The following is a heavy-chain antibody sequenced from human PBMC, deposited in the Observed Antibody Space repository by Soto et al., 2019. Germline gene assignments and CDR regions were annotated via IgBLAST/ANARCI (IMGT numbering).Heavy chain of an antibody. Sequence: ASVKVSCKASGYTFTGYYMHWVRQAPGQGLEWKGWINPNSGGTNYAQKFQGWVTMTRDTSISTAYMELSSLRSEDTAVYYCAAESGSYYYGMDVWGQGTTVTVSS. J-gene: IGHJ6*02. CDR3: AAESGSYYYGMDV. CDR2: INPNSGGT. D-gene: IGHD1-26*01. V-gene: IGHV1-2*04. CDR1: GYTFTGYY.